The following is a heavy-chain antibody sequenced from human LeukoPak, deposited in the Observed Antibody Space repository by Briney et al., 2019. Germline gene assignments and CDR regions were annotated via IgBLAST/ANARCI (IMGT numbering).Heavy chain of an antibody. CDR1: GGSVSSGSYY. Sequence: SEALSLTCTVSGGSVSSGSYYWSWIRQPPGKRLEWIGYIYYTGSTTYNPSLKSRVTMSLDTSKNRFSLKLTSVTAADTAVYYCAREWITGGSYPRWFDPWGQGTLVTVSS. CDR3: AREWITGGSYPRWFDP. CDR2: IYYTGST. J-gene: IGHJ5*02. V-gene: IGHV4-61*01. D-gene: IGHD1-26*01.